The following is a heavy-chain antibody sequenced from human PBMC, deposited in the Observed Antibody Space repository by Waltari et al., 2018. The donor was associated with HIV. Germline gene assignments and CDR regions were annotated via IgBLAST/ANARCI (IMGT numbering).Heavy chain of an antibody. V-gene: IGHV1-2*02. CDR2: INPNSGGT. D-gene: IGHD2-2*02. Sequence: QVQLVQSGAEVKKPGASVTVSCKASGYTFTGYYMHWVRQAPGQGLEWMGWINPNSGGTNYAQKFQGRVTMTRDTSISTAYMELSRLRSDDTAVYYCARDLQDIVVVPAAIPWFDPWGQGTLVTVSS. J-gene: IGHJ5*02. CDR1: GYTFTGYY. CDR3: ARDLQDIVVVPAAIPWFDP.